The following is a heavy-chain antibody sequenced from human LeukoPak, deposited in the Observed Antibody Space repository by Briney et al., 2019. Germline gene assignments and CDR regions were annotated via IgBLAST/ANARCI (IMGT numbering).Heavy chain of an antibody. J-gene: IGHJ6*03. V-gene: IGHV3-7*01. CDR3: ARCSGWLYYYYMDV. Sequence: GGSLRLSCAASGFTFSSYWMSWVRQAPGKGLEWVANIKQDGSEKYYVDSVKGRFTISRDNAKNSLYLQMNSLRAEDTAVYYCARCSGWLYYYYMDVWGKGTTVTVSS. D-gene: IGHD6-19*01. CDR1: GFTFSSYW. CDR2: IKQDGSEK.